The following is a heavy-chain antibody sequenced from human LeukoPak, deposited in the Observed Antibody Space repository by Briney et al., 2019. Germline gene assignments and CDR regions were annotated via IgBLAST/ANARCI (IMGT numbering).Heavy chain of an antibody. Sequence: PSETLSLTCTVSGGSISNYYWTWIRQPPGKGLEWIGYIYYTGSTNYNPSLKSRVTISVDTSKNQFSLKLSSVTAADTAVYYCARELSVIGAFDIWGQGTMVTVSS. CDR2: IYYTGST. V-gene: IGHV4-59*12. D-gene: IGHD2-21*01. J-gene: IGHJ3*02. CDR1: GGSISNYY. CDR3: ARELSVIGAFDI.